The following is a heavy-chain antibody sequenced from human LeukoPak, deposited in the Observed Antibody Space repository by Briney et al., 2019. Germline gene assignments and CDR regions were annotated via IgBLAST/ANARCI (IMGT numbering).Heavy chain of an antibody. CDR1: GFTVSSNY. V-gene: IGHV3-53*01. J-gene: IGHJ5*02. Sequence: QPGGSLRLSCAASGFTVSSNYMSWVRQAPGKGLEWASLIYSGGSTYYADSVKGRFTISRDNSKNTLYLQMNSLRAEDTAVYYCAREVFYDSSGYYSEPWGQGTLVTVSS. D-gene: IGHD3-22*01. CDR2: IYSGGST. CDR3: AREVFYDSSGYYSEP.